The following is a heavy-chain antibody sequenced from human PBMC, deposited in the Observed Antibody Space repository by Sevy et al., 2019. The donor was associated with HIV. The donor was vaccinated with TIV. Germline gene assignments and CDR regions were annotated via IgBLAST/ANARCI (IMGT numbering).Heavy chain of an antibody. CDR2: IIPILDVP. J-gene: IGHJ3*02. CDR3: AGYCSSTTCYSVGFDI. D-gene: IGHD2-2*01. V-gene: IGHV1-69*10. Sequence: ASAKVSCKASGDTFINYAISWVRQAPGQGLEWMGGIIPILDVPKYTQKFQDRVTITADKSTSTAYMELSSLTSEDTAVYYCAGYCSSTTCYSVGFDIWGQGTMVTVSS. CDR1: GDTFINYA.